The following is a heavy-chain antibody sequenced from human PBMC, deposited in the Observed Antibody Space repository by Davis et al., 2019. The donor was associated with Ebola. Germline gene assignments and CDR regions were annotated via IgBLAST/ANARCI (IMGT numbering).Heavy chain of an antibody. Sequence: GESLKISCTDSVITFSSYAMTWVRQAQGKGLEWVSAISGSGGSTYYADSVKGRFTISRDNSKKTLSLQMNSLRAEDTAVYYCARSGLSFGVVKYHYGMDVWGKGTTVTVSS. CDR1: VITFSSYA. CDR3: ARSGLSFGVVKYHYGMDV. J-gene: IGHJ6*04. D-gene: IGHD3-3*01. V-gene: IGHV3-23*01. CDR2: ISGSGGST.